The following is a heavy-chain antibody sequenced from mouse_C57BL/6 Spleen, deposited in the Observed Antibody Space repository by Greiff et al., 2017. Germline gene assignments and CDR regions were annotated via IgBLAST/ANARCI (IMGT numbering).Heavy chain of an antibody. CDR1: GYSITSGYD. Sequence: EVKVIESGPGMVKPSQSLSLTCTVTGYSITSGYDWHWIRHFPGNKLEWMGYISYSGSTNYNPSLNSRISITHDTSKNHFFLKLNSVTTEDTATYYCARGMMARAWFAYWGQGTLVTVSA. V-gene: IGHV3-1*01. CDR3: ARGMMARAWFAY. D-gene: IGHD2-3*01. J-gene: IGHJ3*01. CDR2: ISYSGST.